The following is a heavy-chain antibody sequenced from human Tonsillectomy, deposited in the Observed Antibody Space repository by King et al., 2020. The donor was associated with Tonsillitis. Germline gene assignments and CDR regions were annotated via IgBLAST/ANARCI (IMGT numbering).Heavy chain of an antibody. CDR1: GFTFSSYA. V-gene: IGHV3-30-3*01. D-gene: IGHD2-15*01. J-gene: IGHJ6*02. CDR2: ISYDGSNK. CDR3: ARDQRCYWLNYYYYGMDV. Sequence: VQLVESGGGVVQPGRSLRLSCAASGFTFSSYAMHWVRQAPGKGLEWVAVISYDGSNKYYADSVKGRFTISRDNSKNTLYLQMNSLRAEDTAVYYCARDQRCYWLNYYYYGMDVWGQGTTVTVSS.